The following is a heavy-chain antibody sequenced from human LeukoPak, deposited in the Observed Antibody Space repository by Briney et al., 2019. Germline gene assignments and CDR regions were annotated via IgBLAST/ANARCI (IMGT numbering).Heavy chain of an antibody. CDR2: INPNSGGT. CDR1: GYTFTGYY. CDR3: AQILMYYYDSSGYPPGDY. V-gene: IGHV1-2*06. Sequence: ASVKVSCKASGYTFTGYYMHWVRQAPGQGLEWMGRINPNSGGTNYVQKFQGRVTMTRDTSISTAYMELSRLRSDDTAVYYCAQILMYYYDSSGYPPGDYWGQGTLVTVSS. D-gene: IGHD3-22*01. J-gene: IGHJ4*02.